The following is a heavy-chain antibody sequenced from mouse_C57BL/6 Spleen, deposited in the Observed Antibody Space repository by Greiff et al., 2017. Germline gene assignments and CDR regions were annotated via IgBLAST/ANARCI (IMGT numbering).Heavy chain of an antibody. CDR1: GYSFTDYN. CDR3: ARRDSSGYDFDC. V-gene: IGHV1-39*01. Sequence: EVKLVESGPELVKPGASVKISCKASGYSFTDYNMNWVKQSNGKSLEWIGVINPNHGTTSYNQKFKGKATLPVDQSSSTAYMQVNSLTSEDSAVYYCARRDSSGYDFDCWGQGTTRTVSS. D-gene: IGHD3-2*02. J-gene: IGHJ2*01. CDR2: INPNHGTT.